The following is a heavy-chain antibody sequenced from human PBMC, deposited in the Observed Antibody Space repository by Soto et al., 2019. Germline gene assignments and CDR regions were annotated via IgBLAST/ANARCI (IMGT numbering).Heavy chain of an antibody. CDR3: ARDTGATLKPSYFDY. CDR2: ISAYNGNT. D-gene: IGHD1-26*01. Sequence: ASVKVSCKASGYTFTSYGISWVRQAPGQGLEWMGWISAYNGNTNYAQKLRGRVTMTTDTSTSTAYMELRSLRSDDTAVYYCARDTGATLKPSYFDYWGQGTLVTVSS. CDR1: GYTFTSYG. V-gene: IGHV1-18*01. J-gene: IGHJ4*02.